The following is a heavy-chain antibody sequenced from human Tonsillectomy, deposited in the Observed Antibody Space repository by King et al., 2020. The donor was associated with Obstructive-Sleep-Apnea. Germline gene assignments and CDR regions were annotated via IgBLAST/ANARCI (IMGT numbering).Heavy chain of an antibody. D-gene: IGHD2-2*01. J-gene: IGHJ3*02. V-gene: IGHV3-48*04. CDR1: GFTFSSYS. CDR2: ISSSSSTI. Sequence: VQLVESGGGLVQPGGSLRLSCAASGFTFSSYSMNWVRQAPGKGLEWVSYISSSSSTIYYADSVKGRFTISRDNAKNSLYLQMNSLRAEDTAVYYCASSAADIVVPYAFDIWGQGTMVTVSS. CDR3: ASSAADIVVPYAFDI.